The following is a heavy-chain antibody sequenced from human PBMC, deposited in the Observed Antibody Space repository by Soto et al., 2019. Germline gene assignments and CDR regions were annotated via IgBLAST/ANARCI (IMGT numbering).Heavy chain of an antibody. J-gene: IGHJ6*02. Sequence: GGSLRLSCAASGFTFSSYAMSWVRQAPGKGLEWVSAISGSGGSTYYADSVKGRFTISRDNSKNTLYLQMNSLRAEDTAVYYCAKVGLGYCSSTSCYNDYYYYGMDVWGQGTTVTVYS. CDR1: GFTFSSYA. D-gene: IGHD2-2*02. CDR2: ISGSGGST. V-gene: IGHV3-23*01. CDR3: AKVGLGYCSSTSCYNDYYYYGMDV.